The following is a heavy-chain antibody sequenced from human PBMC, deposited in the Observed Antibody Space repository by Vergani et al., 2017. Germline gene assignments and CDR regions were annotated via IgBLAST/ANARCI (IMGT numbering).Heavy chain of an antibody. V-gene: IGHV1-18*01. Sequence: QVQLVQSGAEVKKPGASVKVSCKASGYTFTSYGISWVRQAPGQGLEWMGWISAYNGNTNYAQKLQGRVTMTTDTSTSTAYMELRSLRSDDTAVYYCARLVRGIVVVPAAIPFYYYMDVWGKGTTVTVSS. CDR1: GYTFTSYG. CDR2: ISAYNGNT. J-gene: IGHJ6*03. CDR3: ARLVRGIVVVPAAIPFYYYMDV. D-gene: IGHD2-2*01.